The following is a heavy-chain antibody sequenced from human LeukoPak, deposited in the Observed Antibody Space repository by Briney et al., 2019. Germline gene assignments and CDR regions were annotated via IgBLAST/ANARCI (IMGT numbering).Heavy chain of an antibody. D-gene: IGHD6-13*01. J-gene: IGHJ4*02. CDR2: IRSKANSYAT. CDR3: TRHGYSSSHIDY. V-gene: IGHV3-73*01. Sequence: PGGSLRLSCAASGFTFSGSAMHWVRQASGKGQEWVGRIRSKANSYATAYPASVKGRFTISRDDSKNTAYLQMNSLKTEDTAVYYCTRHGYSSSHIDYWGQGTLVTVSS. CDR1: GFTFSGSA.